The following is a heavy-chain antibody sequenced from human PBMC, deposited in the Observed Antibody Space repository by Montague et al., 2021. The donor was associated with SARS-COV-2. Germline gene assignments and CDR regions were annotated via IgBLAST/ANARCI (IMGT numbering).Heavy chain of an antibody. D-gene: IGHD3-10*01. J-gene: IGHJ4*02. V-gene: IGHV3-64*01. CDR3: ARVEPMYYGSYGY. CDR1: GFRFGSYA. Sequence: SLRLSCAASGFRFGSYAMHWVRQAPGKGLEYVSAISSSGDSTYYANFVKGRFTISRDNSKNTLYLQMGSLRGEDMAVYYCARVEPMYYGSYGYWGQGTQVSVSS. CDR2: ISSSGDST.